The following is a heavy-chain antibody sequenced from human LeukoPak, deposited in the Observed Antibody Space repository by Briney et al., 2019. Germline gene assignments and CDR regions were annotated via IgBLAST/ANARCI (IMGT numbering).Heavy chain of an antibody. CDR1: GYTFTGYY. J-gene: IGHJ4*02. CDR2: INPNSGGT. Sequence: ATVKVSCKASGYTFTGYYMHWVRQAPGQGLEWMGWINPNSGGTNYAQKFQGRATMTRDTSISTAYMELSSLRSDDTAVYYCARQVGGSFDYWGQGTLVAVSS. CDR3: ARQVGGSFDY. D-gene: IGHD3-10*01. V-gene: IGHV1-2*02.